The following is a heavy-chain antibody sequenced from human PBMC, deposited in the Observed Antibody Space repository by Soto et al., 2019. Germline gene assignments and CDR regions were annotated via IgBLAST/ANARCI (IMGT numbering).Heavy chain of an antibody. D-gene: IGHD1-7*01. CDR1: GFIFSSYW. V-gene: IGHV3-7*01. CDR3: ARLELGDYYYYGLDV. Sequence: EEQLVESGGGLVQPGGSLRLSCAASGFIFSSYWMSWVRQAPGRGLEWVAHINQHGGESYYVDSVKGRLTISRDNAKKSLFLQIERLRAEHTAVYYCARLELGDYYYYGLDVWGQGTTVTVSS. J-gene: IGHJ6*02. CDR2: INQHGGES.